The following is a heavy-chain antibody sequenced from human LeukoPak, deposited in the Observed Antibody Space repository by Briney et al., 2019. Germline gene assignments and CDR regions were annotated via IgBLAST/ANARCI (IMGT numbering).Heavy chain of an antibody. J-gene: IGHJ5*02. CDR2: FDPEDATT. CDR3: ATDRARRHDYGFLDWLDP. D-gene: IGHD3-3*01. Sequence: GASVKVSCKVSGYTLTELSMHWVRQAPGKGLEWMGGFDPEDATTIYAQKFQGRVTMTADTSTDTAYLEVSSLKSEDTAVYYCATDRARRHDYGFLDWLDPWGQGTLVTVSS. V-gene: IGHV1-24*01. CDR1: GYTLTELS.